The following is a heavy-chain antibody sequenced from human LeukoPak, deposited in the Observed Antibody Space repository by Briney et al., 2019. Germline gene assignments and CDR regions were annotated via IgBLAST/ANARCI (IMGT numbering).Heavy chain of an antibody. CDR1: GGSSSGYY. V-gene: IGHV4-34*01. J-gene: IGHJ4*02. D-gene: IGHD2-2*01. CDR2: INHSGST. Sequence: SETLSLTCAVYGGSSSGYYWSWIRQPPGKGLEWIGEINHSGSTNYNPSLKSRVTISVDTSKNQFSLKLSSVTAADTAVYYCARVGPADIVVVPAAASFDYWGQGTLVTVSS. CDR3: ARVGPADIVVVPAAASFDY.